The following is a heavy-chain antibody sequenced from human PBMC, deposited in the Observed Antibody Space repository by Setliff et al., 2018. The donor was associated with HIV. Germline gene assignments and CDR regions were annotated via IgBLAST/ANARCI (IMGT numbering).Heavy chain of an antibody. CDR2: ISAYNVNT. CDR3: AGVVEWYFDY. V-gene: IGHV1-18*01. J-gene: IGHJ4*02. D-gene: IGHD2-15*01. Sequence: ASVKVSCKASGYSFTSYGVSWVRQAPGQGLEWMEWISAYNVNTNYAQKFQGRVTMTTDTSTSTAYMELRSLRSDDTAVYYCAGVVEWYFDYWGQGTLVTVSS. CDR1: GYSFTSYG.